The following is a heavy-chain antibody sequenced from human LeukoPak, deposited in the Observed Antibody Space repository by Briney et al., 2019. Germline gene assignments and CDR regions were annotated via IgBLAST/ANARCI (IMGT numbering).Heavy chain of an antibody. J-gene: IGHJ6*03. CDR1: GFTFSSYT. V-gene: IGHV3-48*01. D-gene: IGHD6-25*01. CDR2: IGTSSTTI. CDR3: ARFAAGGSYYYYMDV. Sequence: GGSLRLSCAASGFTFSSYTMNWVRQPPGKGLEWVSNIGTSSTTIYYADSVKGRFTISRDNAKNSLYLQVNSLRADDTAVYYCARFAAGGSYYYYMDVWGKWTTVTVSS.